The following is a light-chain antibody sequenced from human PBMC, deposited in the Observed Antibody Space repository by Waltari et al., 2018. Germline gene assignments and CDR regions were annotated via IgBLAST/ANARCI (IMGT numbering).Light chain of an antibody. J-gene: IGKJ4*01. CDR2: DVS. V-gene: IGKV1-33*01. Sequence: DIQMTQSPSSLSASVGDRVTITGQSSQNITHYLNWYQQAPGKAPKLLIYDVSNLETGVPSRFSGSGTGTDFSVTISSLQPEDIATYYCHQYDTLPLTFGGGTKVEIK. CDR1: QNITHY. CDR3: HQYDTLPLT.